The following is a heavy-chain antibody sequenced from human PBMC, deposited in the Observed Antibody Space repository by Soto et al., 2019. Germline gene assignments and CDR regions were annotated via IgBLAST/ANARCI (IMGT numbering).Heavy chain of an antibody. J-gene: IGHJ4*02. CDR3: AKARQWPPFFDY. V-gene: IGHV3-9*01. D-gene: IGHD6-19*01. CDR1: GFTFDDYA. Sequence: GGSLRLSCAASGFTFDDYAMHWVRQAPGKGLEWVSGISWNSGSIGYADSVKGRFTISRDNAKNSLYLQMNSLRAEDTALYYCAKARQWPPFFDYWGQGTLVTVSS. CDR2: ISWNSGSI.